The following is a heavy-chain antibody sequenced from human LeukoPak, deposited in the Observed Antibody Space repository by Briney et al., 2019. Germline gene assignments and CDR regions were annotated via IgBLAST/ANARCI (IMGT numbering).Heavy chain of an antibody. CDR2: IYYSGST. D-gene: IGHD6-13*01. CDR3: ARDNRVSRGGFDP. Sequence: SETLSLTCTVSGGSISSYYWSWIRQPPGKGLEWIGYIYYSGSTNYNPSLKSRVTISVDTSKNQFSLKLSSVTAADTAVYYCARDNRVSRGGFDPWGQGTLVTVSS. CDR1: GGSISSYY. J-gene: IGHJ5*02. V-gene: IGHV4-59*01.